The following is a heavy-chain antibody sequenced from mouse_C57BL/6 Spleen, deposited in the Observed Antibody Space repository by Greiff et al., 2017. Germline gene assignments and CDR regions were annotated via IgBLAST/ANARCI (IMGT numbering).Heavy chain of an antibody. V-gene: IGHV1-64*01. CDR3: ARKGLGITTVVEGAMDY. CDR1: GYTFTSYW. D-gene: IGHD1-1*01. CDR2: IHPNSGST. J-gene: IGHJ4*01. Sequence: QVQLQQPGAELVKPGASVKLSCKASGYTFTSYWMHWVKQRPGQGLEWIGMIHPNSGSTNYNEKFKSKATLTVDKSSSTAYMQLSSLTSEDSAVYYCARKGLGITTVVEGAMDYWGQGTSVTVSS.